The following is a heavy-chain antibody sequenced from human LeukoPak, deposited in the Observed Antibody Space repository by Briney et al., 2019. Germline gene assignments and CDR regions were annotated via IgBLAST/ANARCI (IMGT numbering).Heavy chain of an antibody. Sequence: GGSLRLSCAASGFTFSTYWMSWVRQTPGKGLEWVANIKRDGSEKYYVDSVKGRFTISRDNAKKSVYLQMNSLRVEDTAIYYCARDYVWGSSESDYWGQGTLVTVSS. CDR2: IKRDGSEK. CDR1: GFTFSTYW. V-gene: IGHV3-7*01. D-gene: IGHD7-27*01. J-gene: IGHJ4*02. CDR3: ARDYVWGSSESDY.